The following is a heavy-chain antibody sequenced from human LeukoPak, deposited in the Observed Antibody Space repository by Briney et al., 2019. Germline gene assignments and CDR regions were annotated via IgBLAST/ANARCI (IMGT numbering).Heavy chain of an antibody. D-gene: IGHD3-9*01. CDR3: ARVPLRYFDWLQDAFDI. V-gene: IGHV4-61*02. CDR2: IYTSGST. J-gene: IGHJ3*02. Sequence: PSRTLSLTCTVSGGSISSGSYYWSWIRQPAGKGLEWIGRIYTSGSTNYNPSLKSRVTISVDTSKNQFSLKLSSVTAADTAVYHCARVPLRYFDWLQDAFDIWGQGTMVTVSS. CDR1: GGSISSGSYY.